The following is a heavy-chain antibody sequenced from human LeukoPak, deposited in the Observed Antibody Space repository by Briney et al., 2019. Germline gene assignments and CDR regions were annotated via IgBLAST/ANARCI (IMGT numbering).Heavy chain of an antibody. V-gene: IGHV3-9*01. Sequence: PGGSLRLSCAASGFTFNDYAMHWVRQVPGKGLEWVGGVNRNSDTIAYGDSVKGRFTISRDNARNSLFLQMNSLRTEDTALYYCAKDLAVGTTPRVYAFDVWGQGTMVTVS. J-gene: IGHJ3*01. CDR2: VNRNSDTI. CDR3: AKDLAVGTTPRVYAFDV. D-gene: IGHD1-26*01. CDR1: GFTFNDYA.